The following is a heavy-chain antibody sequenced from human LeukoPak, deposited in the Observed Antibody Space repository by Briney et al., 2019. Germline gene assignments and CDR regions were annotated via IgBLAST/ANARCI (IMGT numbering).Heavy chain of an antibody. Sequence: SETLSLTCAVSGASISSSNYYWGWVRQSPGKGLEWIGNIYSSGNTYYNASLKSRVTLSVDTSKNQFSLRLSSVTAADTAVYYCATRTFGGVIAYWGQGTLVTVS. CDR2: IYSSGNT. CDR1: GASISSSNYY. J-gene: IGHJ4*02. D-gene: IGHD3-16*02. V-gene: IGHV4-39*07. CDR3: ATRTFGGVIAY.